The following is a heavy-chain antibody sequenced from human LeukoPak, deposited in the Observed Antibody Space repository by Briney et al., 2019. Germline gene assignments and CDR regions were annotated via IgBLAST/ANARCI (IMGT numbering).Heavy chain of an antibody. CDR3: TSRAVAGTSPKYY. J-gene: IGHJ4*02. CDR1: GFTFSGSA. D-gene: IGHD6-19*01. Sequence: GGSLKLSRAASGFTFSGSAMHWVRQASGKGLEWVGRIRSKANSYATAYAASVKGRFTISRDDSKNTAYLQMNSLKTEDTAVYYCTSRAVAGTSPKYYWGQGTLVTVSS. CDR2: IRSKANSYAT. V-gene: IGHV3-73*01.